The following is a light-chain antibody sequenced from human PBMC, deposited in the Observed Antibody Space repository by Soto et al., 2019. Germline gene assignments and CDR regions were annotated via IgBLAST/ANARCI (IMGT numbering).Light chain of an antibody. Sequence: QSVLTQPPSASVTTGQRVTISCSGSSSNIGSNTVNWYQQLPGTAPKLLIYSNNQRPSGVPDRFSGSKSGTSASLAISGLQSEDEADYYCAAWDDSPNGVVFGGGTKLTVL. CDR1: SSNIGSNT. CDR2: SNN. CDR3: AAWDDSPNGVV. V-gene: IGLV1-44*01. J-gene: IGLJ2*01.